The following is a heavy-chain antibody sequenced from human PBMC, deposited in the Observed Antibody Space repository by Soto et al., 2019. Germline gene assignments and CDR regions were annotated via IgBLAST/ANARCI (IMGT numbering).Heavy chain of an antibody. Sequence: EVQLLESGGDSVQPGGSLRLSCAASGFAFANYAMTWVRQASGKGLEWVSTIGGGGGSTYYADPVKGRFTISRDNSKNTLYLQMNSLRAEDTAVYFCAKERLARGADYWGQGTLVTVSS. D-gene: IGHD6-6*01. CDR3: AKERLARGADY. CDR1: GFAFANYA. J-gene: IGHJ4*02. CDR2: IGGGGGST. V-gene: IGHV3-23*01.